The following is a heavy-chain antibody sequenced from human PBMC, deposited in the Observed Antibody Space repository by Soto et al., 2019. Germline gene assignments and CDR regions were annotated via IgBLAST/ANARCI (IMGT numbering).Heavy chain of an antibody. J-gene: IGHJ4*02. D-gene: IGHD2-21*01. V-gene: IGHV3-33*01. Sequence: QVHLVQSGGGVVQPGGSLRLSCEATGFTFRSHGMHWVRQAPGKGLEWVAVIWYDGSNKYYADSVKGRLTISRDNSKGTLFLQMNSLRAEDTAVYYCARWGDNQRLDSWGQGTLVTVSS. CDR2: IWYDGSNK. CDR3: ARWGDNQRLDS. CDR1: GFTFRSHG.